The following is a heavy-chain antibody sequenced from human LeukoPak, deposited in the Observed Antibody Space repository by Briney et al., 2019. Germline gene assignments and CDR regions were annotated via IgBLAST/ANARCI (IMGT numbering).Heavy chain of an antibody. CDR1: GFTFSSYG. Sequence: GGSLRLSCAASGFTFSSYGMHWVRQAPGKGLEWVAVISYDGSNKYYADSVKGRFTISRDNSKNTLYLQMNSLSAEDTAVYYCAKDLEGYYYDSSGYFDYWGQGTLVTVSS. J-gene: IGHJ4*02. V-gene: IGHV3-30*18. CDR3: AKDLEGYYYDSSGYFDY. CDR2: ISYDGSNK. D-gene: IGHD3-22*01.